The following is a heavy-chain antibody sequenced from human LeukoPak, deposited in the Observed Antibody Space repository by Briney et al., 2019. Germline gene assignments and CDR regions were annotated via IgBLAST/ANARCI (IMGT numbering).Heavy chain of an antibody. CDR1: GFTFSSYG. CDR2: ISYDGSNK. CDR3: AKPPIPYDSSGYYY. D-gene: IGHD3-22*01. J-gene: IGHJ4*02. V-gene: IGHV3-30*18. Sequence: GGSLRLSCAASGFTFSSYGMHWVRQAPGKGLEWVAVISYDGSNKYYADSVKGRFTISRDNSKNTLYLQMNSLRAEDTAVYYCAKPPIPYDSSGYYYWGQGTLVTVSS.